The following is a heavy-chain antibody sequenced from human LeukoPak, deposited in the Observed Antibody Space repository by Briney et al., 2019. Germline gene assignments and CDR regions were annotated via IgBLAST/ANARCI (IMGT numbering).Heavy chain of an antibody. V-gene: IGHV3-23*01. CDR3: ARGTLRFFAR. D-gene: IGHD3-16*01. Sequence: PGGSLRLSCAASGFTFSSYTMSWVRQAPGKGLEWVSDISGSGAGTYYADSVKGRFTISRDNAKNSLYLQMNSLRAEDTAVYYCARGTLRFFARWGQGTLVTVSS. J-gene: IGHJ5*02. CDR1: GFTFSSYT. CDR2: ISGSGAGT.